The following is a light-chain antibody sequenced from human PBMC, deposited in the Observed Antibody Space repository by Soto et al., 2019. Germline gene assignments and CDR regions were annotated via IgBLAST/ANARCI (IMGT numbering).Light chain of an antibody. CDR3: QQYGSSPYT. J-gene: IGKJ2*01. V-gene: IGKV3-20*01. Sequence: EILSTQSPGTLSLSPGERATLSCRASQSVRNSYLAWYQQKPGQAPRLLIYGASGRATGIPDTFSGSGSGTDFTLTISRLEPEDFAVYYCQQYGSSPYTFGQGTKLEI. CDR2: GAS. CDR1: QSVRNSY.